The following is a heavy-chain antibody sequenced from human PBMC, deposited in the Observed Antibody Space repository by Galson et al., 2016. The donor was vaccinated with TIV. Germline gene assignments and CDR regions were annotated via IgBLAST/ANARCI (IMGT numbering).Heavy chain of an antibody. CDR1: GFTFSSYS. Sequence: SLRLSCAASGFTFSSYSMNWVRQAPGEGLEWVSSISRSSTSIYYADSVKGRLTITRDNAKNSLYLQMNSLRAEDTAVYYCVRGMQLRPYWGQGTLVTVSS. J-gene: IGHJ4*02. CDR2: ISRSSTSI. V-gene: IGHV3-21*01. CDR3: VRGMQLRPY. D-gene: IGHD6-13*01.